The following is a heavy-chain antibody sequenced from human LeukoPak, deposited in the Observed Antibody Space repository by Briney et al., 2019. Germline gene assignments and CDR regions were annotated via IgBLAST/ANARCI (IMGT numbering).Heavy chain of an antibody. CDR2: IYTSGST. CDR1: GGSISSYY. Sequence: SETLSLTCTVSGGSISSYYWSWIRQPAGKGLEWIGRIYTSGSTNYNPSLKSRVTMSVDTSKNQFSLKLSSVTAADTAVYYCARSAQDYDILTGYYGWFDPWGQGTLVTVSS. CDR3: ARSAQDYDILTGYYGWFDP. J-gene: IGHJ5*02. D-gene: IGHD3-9*01. V-gene: IGHV4-4*07.